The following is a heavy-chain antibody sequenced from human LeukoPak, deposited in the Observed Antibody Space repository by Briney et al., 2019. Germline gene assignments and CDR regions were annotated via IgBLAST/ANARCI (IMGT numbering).Heavy chain of an antibody. CDR1: GFTFSRYA. CDR2: ISGSGGST. D-gene: IGHD6-19*01. J-gene: IGHJ3*02. Sequence: QAGGSLRLSCAASGFTFSRYAMSWVRQAPGKGLEWVSAISGSGGSTYYADSVKGRFTISRDNSKNTLYLQMNSLRAEDTAVYYCAKDISGWYGSFAFDIWGQGTMVTVSS. CDR3: AKDISGWYGSFAFDI. V-gene: IGHV3-23*01.